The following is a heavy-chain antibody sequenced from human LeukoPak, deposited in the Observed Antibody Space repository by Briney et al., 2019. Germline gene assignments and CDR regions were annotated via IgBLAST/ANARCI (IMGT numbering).Heavy chain of an antibody. Sequence: GGSLRLSCAASGFTFSSYAMSWVRQAPGNGVEWVSAISGSGGSTYYADSVRGGFTISRDNSKNTLYLQMNSLRVGDTAVYYCARGFLYCSDVSCYPFFFYLWGQGTLVTVSS. CDR1: GFTFSSYA. CDR3: ARGFLYCSDVSCYPFFFYL. D-gene: IGHD2-15*01. V-gene: IGHV3-23*01. J-gene: IGHJ5*02. CDR2: ISGSGGST.